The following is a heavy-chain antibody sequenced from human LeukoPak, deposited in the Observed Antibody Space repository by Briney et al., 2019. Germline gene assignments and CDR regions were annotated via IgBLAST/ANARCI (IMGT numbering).Heavy chain of an antibody. Sequence: GGSLRLSCAASGFTFSSHWMTWVRQAPGKGLEWVANIKQDGSEKYYVDSVKGRFTISRDNARKSLYLQMNSLRVEDTAVFYCASSTTWDIWGQGTRVTVSS. J-gene: IGHJ3*02. V-gene: IGHV3-7*01. CDR1: GFTFSSHW. CDR2: IKQDGSEK. CDR3: ASSTTWDI. D-gene: IGHD6-13*01.